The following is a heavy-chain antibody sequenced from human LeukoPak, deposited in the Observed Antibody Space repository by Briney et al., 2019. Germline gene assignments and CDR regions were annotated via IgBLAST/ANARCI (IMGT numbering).Heavy chain of an antibody. CDR2: LSPDGSST. D-gene: IGHD5-24*01. V-gene: IGHV3-74*03. J-gene: IGHJ4*02. CDR3: TRMSREAPGLPEL. Sequence: GGALRLSCAASGFTFIGYWLQLGREAPGKGGWYGSHLSPDGSSTPSADSVKGRFTISRDNAKNTLYLQIGSLRADDTAVYYCTRMSREAPGLPELWGEGTLVTVSS. CDR1: GFTFIGYW.